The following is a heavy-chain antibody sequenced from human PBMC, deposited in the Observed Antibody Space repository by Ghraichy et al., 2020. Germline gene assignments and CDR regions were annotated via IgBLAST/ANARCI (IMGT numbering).Heavy chain of an antibody. J-gene: IGHJ5*01. Sequence: SETLSLTCSVSGASTSGHYWAWIRQPAGKGLEWIGRIYTSGSNYSPSLTSRLTMSLDTSRNQFFLRLSAVTAADTALYYCARDHVRTPATDVIPFDSWGQGILITVSS. V-gene: IGHV4-4*07. CDR2: IYTSGS. CDR3: ARDHVRTPATDVIPFDS. CDR1: GASTSGHY. D-gene: IGHD3-16*02.